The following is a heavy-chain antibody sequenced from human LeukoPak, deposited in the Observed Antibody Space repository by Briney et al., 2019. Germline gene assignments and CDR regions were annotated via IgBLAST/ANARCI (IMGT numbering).Heavy chain of an antibody. J-gene: IGHJ4*02. CDR2: IYYSGST. V-gene: IGHV4-59*08. Sequence: SETLSLTCTVSGGSISSYYWSWIRQPPGKGLEWIGYIYYSGSTNYNPSLKSRVTISVDTSKNQFSLKLNSVTAADTAVYYCARAVAGKGIFDYWGQGTLVTVSS. D-gene: IGHD6-19*01. CDR3: ARAVAGKGIFDY. CDR1: GGSISSYY.